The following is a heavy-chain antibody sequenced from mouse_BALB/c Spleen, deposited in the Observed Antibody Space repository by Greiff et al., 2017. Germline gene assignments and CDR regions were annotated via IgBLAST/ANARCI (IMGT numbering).Heavy chain of an antibody. D-gene: IGHD2-2*01. CDR3: ASLYGYDGSGFAY. J-gene: IGHJ3*01. CDR1: GFNIKDYY. V-gene: IGHV1S26*01. Sequence: QVQLQQSGAELVRSGASVKLSCTASGFNIKDYYMHWVKQRPGQGLEWIGYINPSSGYTNYNQKFKDKATLTADKSSSTAYMQLSSLTSEDSAVYYCASLYGYDGSGFAYWGQGTLVTVSA. CDR2: INPSSGYT.